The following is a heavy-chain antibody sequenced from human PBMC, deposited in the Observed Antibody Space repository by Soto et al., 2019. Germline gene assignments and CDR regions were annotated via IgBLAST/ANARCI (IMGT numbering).Heavy chain of an antibody. V-gene: IGHV3-33*01. CDR3: ARDHKGSGLGGYYYGMDV. CDR1: GFTFSSYG. Sequence: QVQLVESGGGVVQPGRSLRLSCAASGFTFSSYGMHWVRQAPGKGLEWVAVIWYDGSNKYYADSLKGRFTISRDNSKNTLYLQMNSLRAEDTAVYYCARDHKGSGLGGYYYGMDVWGQGTTVTVSS. J-gene: IGHJ6*02. D-gene: IGHD2-15*01. CDR2: IWYDGSNK.